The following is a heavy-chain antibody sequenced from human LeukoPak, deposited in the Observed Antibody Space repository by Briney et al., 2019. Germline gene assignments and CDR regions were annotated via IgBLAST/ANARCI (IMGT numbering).Heavy chain of an antibody. D-gene: IGHD4-11*01. CDR2: IYYTGNT. J-gene: IGHJ5*02. Sequence: SGTLSLTCAVSGGSITSSNWWSWVRQPPGKGLEWIGEIYYTGNTNYNPSLKSRVTISVDKSNNQFSLNLSPVTAADTAVYYCAKSNAWDWFDPWGQGTLVTVSS. CDR1: GGSITSSNW. V-gene: IGHV4-4*02. CDR3: AKSNAWDWFDP.